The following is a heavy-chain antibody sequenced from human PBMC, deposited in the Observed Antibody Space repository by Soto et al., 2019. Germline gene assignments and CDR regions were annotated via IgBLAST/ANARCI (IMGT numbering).Heavy chain of an antibody. J-gene: IGHJ3*01. D-gene: IGHD6-19*01. CDR3: ARERGKMGIAVAPWAVDV. CDR1: GGTFSDYS. V-gene: IGHV1-69*06. Sequence: QVQLVQSGAEVKKPGSSVKVSCSASGGTFSDYSITWVRQAPGQGLEWMGGIIPIFDSTIYAQKFQGRVTITADKSTSTAFLELSSLRFEDTGIYYCARERGKMGIAVAPWAVDVWGQGAVVTVSS. CDR2: IIPIFDST.